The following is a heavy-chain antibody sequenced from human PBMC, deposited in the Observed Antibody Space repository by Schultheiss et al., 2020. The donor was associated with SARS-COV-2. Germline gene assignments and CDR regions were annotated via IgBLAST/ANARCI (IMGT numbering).Heavy chain of an antibody. D-gene: IGHD6-19*01. CDR1: GFTFSNAW. Sequence: GGSLRLSCAASGFTFSNAWMSWVRQAPGKGLEWVGRIKSKTDGGTTDYAAPVKGRFTISRDDSKNTLYLQMNSLKTEDTAVYYCTTDHQMVGYSSAEPLDAFDIWGQGTMVTVSS. CDR3: TTDHQMVGYSSAEPLDAFDI. J-gene: IGHJ3*02. V-gene: IGHV3-15*01. CDR2: IKSKTDGGTT.